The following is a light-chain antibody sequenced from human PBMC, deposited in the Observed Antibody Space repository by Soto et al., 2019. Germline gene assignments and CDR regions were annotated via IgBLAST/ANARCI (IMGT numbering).Light chain of an antibody. Sequence: DIQMTQSPSSLSASVGDRVTITCRASQNISDSLNWYQHKPGKDPKLLIYTASSLQSGVPSRFSGSGSGRDFTLTISSLQPEDFASYYCQRSWTFGQGTKLE. CDR2: TAS. J-gene: IGKJ2*01. CDR1: QNISDS. V-gene: IGKV1-39*01. CDR3: QRSWT.